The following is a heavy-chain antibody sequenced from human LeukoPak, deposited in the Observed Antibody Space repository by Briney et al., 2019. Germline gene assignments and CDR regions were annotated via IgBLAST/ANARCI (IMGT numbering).Heavy chain of an antibody. V-gene: IGHV1-3*01. CDR2: INAGNGNT. CDR3: AGVYGSGWYRAFDI. Sequence: ASVKVSCKASGYTFTSYAMHWVRQAPGQRLEWMGWINAGNGNTKYSQKFQGRVTITRDTSASTAYMELSSLRSEDTAVYYCAGVYGSGWYRAFDIWGQGTMVTVSS. D-gene: IGHD6-19*01. J-gene: IGHJ3*02. CDR1: GYTFTSYA.